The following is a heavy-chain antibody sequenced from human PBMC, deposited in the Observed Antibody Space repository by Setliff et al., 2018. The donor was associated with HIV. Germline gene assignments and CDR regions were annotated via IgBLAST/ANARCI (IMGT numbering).Heavy chain of an antibody. D-gene: IGHD3-3*01. J-gene: IGHJ6*03. CDR1: GVSISSHY. Sequence: SETLSLTCTVSGVSISSHYWSWIRQPPGKGLEWIGYIYNSGRTNHNPSLTSRVTISVDTSKNQFSLKLSSVTGAATAVYYCARGVNPTYYDFWSGNYMRKYYYYYMDVWGKGTTVTVSS. CDR2: IYNSGRT. CDR3: ARGVNPTYYDFWSGNYMRKYYYYYMDV. V-gene: IGHV4-59*11.